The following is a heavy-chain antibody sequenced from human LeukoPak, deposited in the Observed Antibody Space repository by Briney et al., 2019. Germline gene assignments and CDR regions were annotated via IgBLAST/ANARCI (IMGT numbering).Heavy chain of an antibody. CDR2: ISGSGGST. J-gene: IGHJ3*02. Sequence: GGSLRLSCAASGFTFSSYAMSWVRQAPGKGLEWVSAISGSGGSTYYADSVKGRFTISRDNSKNTLYLQMNSLRAEDTAVYYCARSGMATATACAFDIWRQGTMVTVSS. D-gene: IGHD5-24*01. V-gene: IGHV3-23*01. CDR3: ARSGMATATACAFDI. CDR1: GFTFSSYA.